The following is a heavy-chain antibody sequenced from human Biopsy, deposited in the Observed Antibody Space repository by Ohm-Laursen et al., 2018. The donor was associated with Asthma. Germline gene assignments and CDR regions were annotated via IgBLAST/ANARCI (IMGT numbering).Heavy chain of an antibody. Sequence: SSLRLSCSASGFSFSNFAIHWVRQAPGKGLEWVGVISKDASTQDYADSVKGRFTMARDNSKNTLDLQMYSLREEDTAVYYCVRDGTDDAFDIWGQGTVVSVSS. CDR1: GFSFSNFA. V-gene: IGHV3-30*01. D-gene: IGHD1-1*01. CDR3: VRDGTDDAFDI. CDR2: ISKDASTQ. J-gene: IGHJ3*02.